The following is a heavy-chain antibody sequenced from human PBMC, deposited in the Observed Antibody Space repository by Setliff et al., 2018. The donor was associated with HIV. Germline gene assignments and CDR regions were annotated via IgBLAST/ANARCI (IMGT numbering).Heavy chain of an antibody. D-gene: IGHD6-6*01. CDR2: IYPGDSDT. V-gene: IGHV5-51*01. Sequence: PGESLKISCQASGYSFTKFWIGWVRQVPGKGLEWMGLIYPGDSDTRYSPSFQGQVTTSADKSTNTLFLQWSSLKASDTAMYYCVRPLGRSSSQGWFDPWGQGTLVTVSS. CDR1: GYSFTKFW. CDR3: VRPLGRSSSQGWFDP. J-gene: IGHJ5*02.